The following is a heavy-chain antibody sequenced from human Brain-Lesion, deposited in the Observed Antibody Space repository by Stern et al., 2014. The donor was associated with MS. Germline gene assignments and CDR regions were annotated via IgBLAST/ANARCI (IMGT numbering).Heavy chain of an antibody. CDR2: IWFDGTKK. CDR1: GFTFSSYG. Sequence: QLVESGGGVVHPGRSLRLSCAVSGFTFSSYGLYWVRQAPGKGLEGVAAIWFDGTKKNYIESVKGRFTISRDNSKNTLSLQMTSLRAEDTAVYYCAKDKKDSSGWNLYFYGMDVWGQGTTVIVSS. J-gene: IGHJ6*02. CDR3: AKDKKDSSGWNLYFYGMDV. D-gene: IGHD6-19*01. V-gene: IGHV3-33*06.